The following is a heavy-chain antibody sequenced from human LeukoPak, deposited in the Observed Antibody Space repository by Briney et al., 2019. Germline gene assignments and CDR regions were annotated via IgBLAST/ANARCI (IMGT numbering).Heavy chain of an antibody. V-gene: IGHV4-39*07. Sequence: SETLSLTCTVSGGSISSSSYYWGWIRQPPGKGLEWIGSIYYSGSTYYNPSLKSRVTISVDTSKNQFSLKLSSVTAADTAVYYCARDLTYCSGGSCYYYYYYMDVWGKGTTVTVSS. CDR3: ARDLTYCSGGSCYYYYYYMDV. D-gene: IGHD2-15*01. CDR1: GGSISSSSYY. J-gene: IGHJ6*03. CDR2: IYYSGST.